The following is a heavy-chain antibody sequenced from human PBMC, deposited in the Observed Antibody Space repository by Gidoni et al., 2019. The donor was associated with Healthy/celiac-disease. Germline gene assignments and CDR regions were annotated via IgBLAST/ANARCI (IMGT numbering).Heavy chain of an antibody. Sequence: QITLKESGPTLVKPTQTLTLTCTFSGFSLSTRGVGVGWIRQPPGKALEWLALIYWDDDKRYSPSLKSRLTITKDTSKNQVVLTMTNMDPVDTATYYCATRMYDFWSGYYRFDYWGQGTLVTVSS. CDR2: IYWDDDK. D-gene: IGHD3-3*01. V-gene: IGHV2-5*02. CDR3: ATRMYDFWSGYYRFDY. J-gene: IGHJ4*02. CDR1: GFSLSTRGVG.